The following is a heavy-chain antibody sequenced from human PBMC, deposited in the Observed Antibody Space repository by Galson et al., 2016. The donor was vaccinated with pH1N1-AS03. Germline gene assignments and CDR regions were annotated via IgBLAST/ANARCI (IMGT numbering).Heavy chain of an antibody. J-gene: IGHJ4*02. CDR2: VCYTGSV. V-gene: IGHV4-59*01. CDR3: ARGRAPSPVTYYFND. Sequence: SETLSLTCTVSGDSLSSYFWNWIRRPPGKGLEWIGYVCYTGSVKYNPSLKSRVTISLDTSNNQFSLILKPVTAADTAVYYCARGRAPSPVTYYFNDWGQGTLVTVSS. CDR1: GDSLSSYF.